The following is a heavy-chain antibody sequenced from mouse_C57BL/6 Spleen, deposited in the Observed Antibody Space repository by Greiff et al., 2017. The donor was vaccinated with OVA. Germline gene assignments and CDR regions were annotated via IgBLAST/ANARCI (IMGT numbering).Heavy chain of an antibody. CDR3: TREIAMDY. CDR1: GYTFTDYE. V-gene: IGHV1-15*01. J-gene: IGHJ4*01. CDR2: IDPETGGT. Sequence: VQLQQSGAELVRPGASVTLSCKASGYTFTDYEMHWVKQTPVHGLEWIGAIDPETGGTAYNQKFKGKAILTADKSSSTAYMELRSLTSEDSAVYYCTREIAMDYWGQGTSVTVSS.